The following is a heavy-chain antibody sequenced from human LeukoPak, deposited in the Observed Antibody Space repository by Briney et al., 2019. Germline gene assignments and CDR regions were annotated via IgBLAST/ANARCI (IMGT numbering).Heavy chain of an antibody. CDR2: INPNSGGT. J-gene: IGHJ6*03. D-gene: IGHD5-24*01. CDR1: GYTFTGYY. V-gene: IGHV1-2*02. Sequence: SSVKASCKASGYTFTGYYMHWVRQAPGQGLEWMGWINPNSGGTNYAQNFQGRVTMTRDTSISTAYMELSRLRSDDTAVYYCARAQVEMATTYYYYYYMDVWGKGTTVTVSS. CDR3: ARAQVEMATTYYYYYYMDV.